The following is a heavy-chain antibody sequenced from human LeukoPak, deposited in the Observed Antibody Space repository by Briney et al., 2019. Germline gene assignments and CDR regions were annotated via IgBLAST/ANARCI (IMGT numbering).Heavy chain of an antibody. J-gene: IGHJ5*02. CDR2: ISWNSGSI. CDR3: AKSLSEDDSEHWFDP. CDR1: GFTFDDYA. Sequence: GRSLRLSCAASGFTFDDYAMHWVRQAPGKGLEWVSGISWNSGSIGYADSVKGRFTISRDNAKNSLYLQMNSLRAEDTALYYCAKSLSEDDSEHWFDPWGQGTLVTVSP. V-gene: IGHV3-9*01. D-gene: IGHD3-22*01.